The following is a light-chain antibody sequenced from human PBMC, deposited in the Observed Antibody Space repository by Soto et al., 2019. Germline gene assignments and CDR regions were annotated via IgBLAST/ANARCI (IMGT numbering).Light chain of an antibody. Sequence: QSVLTQPASVAGSPGQSITISCTGTSSDVGGSNYVSWYQQHPGKAPKLMIYDVSNRPSGVSNRFSGSKSGNTASLTISGLQAEDEADYYCGSYSSSRTIYVFGTGTKLTVL. CDR1: SSDVGGSNY. CDR2: DVS. V-gene: IGLV2-14*03. J-gene: IGLJ1*01. CDR3: GSYSSSRTIYV.